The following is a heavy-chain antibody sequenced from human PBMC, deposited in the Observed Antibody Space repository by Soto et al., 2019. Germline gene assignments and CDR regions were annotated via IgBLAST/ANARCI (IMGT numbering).Heavy chain of an antibody. Sequence: GGSLRLSCAASGFTFSSYAMSWVRQAPGKGLEWVSAISGSGGGTWYADSVKGRFTIPRDDSKNTLYLQMNSLRAEDTAVYYCAKHLRRGSSLTPDAFDIWGQGTMVTVSS. V-gene: IGHV3-23*01. CDR2: ISGSGGGT. J-gene: IGHJ3*02. D-gene: IGHD2-2*01. CDR3: AKHLRRGSSLTPDAFDI. CDR1: GFTFSSYA.